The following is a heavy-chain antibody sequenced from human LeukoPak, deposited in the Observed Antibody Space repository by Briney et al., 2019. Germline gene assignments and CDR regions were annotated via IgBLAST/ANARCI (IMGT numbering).Heavy chain of an antibody. J-gene: IGHJ4*02. Sequence: PGGSLRLSCAASGFTFSNYAMHWVRQAPGRGLEYVSSISSNGGSTYYANSVKGRFTISRDNSKNTLYLQMGSLRAEDMALYYCARVGPHGYNSFDYWGQGTLVTVSS. CDR1: GFTFSNYA. CDR2: ISSNGGST. V-gene: IGHV3-64*01. D-gene: IGHD3-10*01. CDR3: ARVGPHGYNSFDY.